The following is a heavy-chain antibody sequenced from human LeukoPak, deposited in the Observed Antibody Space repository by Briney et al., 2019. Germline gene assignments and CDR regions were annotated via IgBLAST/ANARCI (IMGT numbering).Heavy chain of an antibody. CDR1: GYTFTSYD. J-gene: IGHJ4*02. Sequence: ASVKVSCKASGYTFTSYDINWMRQATGQGLEWMGWMNPNSGNTGYAQKFQGRVTMTRNTSISTAYMELSSLRSEDTAVYYCARDGIQLWLRGYFDYWGQGTLVTVSS. CDR3: ARDGIQLWLRGYFDY. D-gene: IGHD5-18*01. V-gene: IGHV1-8*01. CDR2: MNPNSGNT.